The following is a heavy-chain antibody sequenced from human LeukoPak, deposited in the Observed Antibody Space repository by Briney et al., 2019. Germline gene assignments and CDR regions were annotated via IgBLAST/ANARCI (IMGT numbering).Heavy chain of an antibody. CDR2: IYYSGST. CDR1: GGSFSGYY. D-gene: IGHD3-22*01. V-gene: IGHV4-34*01. Sequence: SETLSLTCAVYGGSFSGYYWGWIRQPPGKGLEWIGSIYYSGSTYYNPSLKSRVTISVDTSKNQFSLKLSSVTAADTAVYYCARVLGYYDSSGYPNWFDPWGQGTLVTVSS. CDR3: ARVLGYYDSSGYPNWFDP. J-gene: IGHJ5*02.